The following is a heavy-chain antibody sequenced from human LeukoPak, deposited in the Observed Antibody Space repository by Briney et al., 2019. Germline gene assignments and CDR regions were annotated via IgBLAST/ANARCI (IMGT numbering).Heavy chain of an antibody. D-gene: IGHD2-2*01. CDR1: GGTFSSYA. CDR3: ARDRDIVVVPAASDAFDI. Sequence: SVKVSCKASGGTFSSYAISWVRQAPGQGLEWMGGIIPIFGTANYAQKFQGRVTITADESTSTAYMELSSLRSEDTAVSYCARDRDIVVVPAASDAFDIWGQGTMVTVSS. V-gene: IGHV1-69*13. J-gene: IGHJ3*02. CDR2: IIPIFGTA.